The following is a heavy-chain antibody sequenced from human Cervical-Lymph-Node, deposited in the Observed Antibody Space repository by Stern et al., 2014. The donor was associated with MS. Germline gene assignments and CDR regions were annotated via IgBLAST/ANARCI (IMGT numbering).Heavy chain of an antibody. CDR3: ARDVEGGPMVRGTIITTRLFYFDY. CDR1: GFRFSSYW. J-gene: IGHJ4*02. CDR2: IKQDGSET. V-gene: IGHV3-7*01. Sequence: EVQLVESGGGLVQPGGSLRLSCAASGFRFSSYWMTWVRQAPGKGPEWVATIKQDGSETYSVDSVKGRFTISRDIAKNSLYLQMNSLRAEDTAVYYCARDVEGGPMVRGTIITTRLFYFDYWGQGTLVTVSS. D-gene: IGHD3-10*01.